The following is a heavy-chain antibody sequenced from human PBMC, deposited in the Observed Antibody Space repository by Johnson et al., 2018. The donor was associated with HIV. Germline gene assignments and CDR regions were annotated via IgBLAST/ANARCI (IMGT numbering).Heavy chain of an antibody. CDR3: AKDEALGWELDPDAFDI. Sequence: VQLVESGGGVVRPGGSLRLSCAASGFTFDDYGRSWVRQAPGKGRGWVSGFNWNGGSTVYADSVKVRCTISRDNAKNSLYLQMNSLRAEDTAVYYGAKDEALGWELDPDAFDIWGQGTMVTVSS. J-gene: IGHJ3*02. V-gene: IGHV3-20*04. CDR2: FNWNGGST. CDR1: GFTFDDYG. D-gene: IGHD1-26*01.